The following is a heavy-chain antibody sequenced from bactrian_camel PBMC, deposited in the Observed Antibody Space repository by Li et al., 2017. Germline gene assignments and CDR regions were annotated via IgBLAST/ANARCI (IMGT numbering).Heavy chain of an antibody. CDR2: VYGGGTI. Sequence: HVQLVESGGGSVQAGGSLRLSCAGSGYDFRLISMGWFRQAPEKEREGVAAVYGGGTIYYTDSVKGRFTISRDNAKNTVYLQMNNLKPEDTAMYYCAAPDPWVRYQCPISAAQYRYWGQGTQVTV. J-gene: IGHJ4*01. V-gene: IGHV3S53*01. CDR3: AAPDPWVRYQCPISAAQYRY. D-gene: IGHD2*01. CDR1: GYDFRLIS.